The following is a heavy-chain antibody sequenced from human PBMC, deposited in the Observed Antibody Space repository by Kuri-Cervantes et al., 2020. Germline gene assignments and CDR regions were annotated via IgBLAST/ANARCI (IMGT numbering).Heavy chain of an antibody. J-gene: IGHJ4*02. D-gene: IGHD2-15*01. CDR1: GFTFDDYG. Sequence: GGSLRLSCAASGFTFDDYGMSWVRQAPGKGLEWVSGINWNGGSTGYADSVKGRFTISRDNAKNSLYLQMNSLRAEDTALYHCARGRMALLGVVAVLDYFDYWGQGTLVTVSS. V-gene: IGHV3-20*01. CDR3: ARGRMALLGVVAVLDYFDY. CDR2: INWNGGST.